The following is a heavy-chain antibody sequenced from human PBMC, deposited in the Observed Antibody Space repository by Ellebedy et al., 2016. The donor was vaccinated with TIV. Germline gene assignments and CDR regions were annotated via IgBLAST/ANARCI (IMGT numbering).Heavy chain of an antibody. J-gene: IGHJ4*02. CDR2: ISHTSTTI. Sequence: GESLKISCAASGFSFSDAYMSWVRQAPGKGLEWISYISHTSTTIHYADSVKGRFTISRDNSKNSLYLQMTSLRPEDTAVYYCVRWLQSYFDYWGQGTLVTVSS. D-gene: IGHD5-24*01. CDR1: GFSFSDAY. V-gene: IGHV3-11*01. CDR3: VRWLQSYFDY.